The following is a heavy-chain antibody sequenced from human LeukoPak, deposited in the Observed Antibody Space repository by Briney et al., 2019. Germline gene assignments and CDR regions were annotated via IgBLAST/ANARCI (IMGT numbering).Heavy chain of an antibody. CDR2: INTNTGNP. V-gene: IGHV7-4-1*02. D-gene: IGHD3-10*01. Sequence: ASVKVSCKASGYTFSTYGMNWVRQAPGQGLEWMGWINTNTGNPTYAQDSTGRFVFSLDTSVSTAYLQISSLKAEDTAVYYCARARIWFGELDAFDIWGQGTMVTVSS. CDR3: ARARIWFGELDAFDI. CDR1: GYTFSTYG. J-gene: IGHJ3*02.